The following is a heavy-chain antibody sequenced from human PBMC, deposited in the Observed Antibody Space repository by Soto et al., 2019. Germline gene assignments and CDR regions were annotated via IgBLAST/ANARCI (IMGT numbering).Heavy chain of an antibody. CDR2: IYYSGST. Sequence: PGKGLEWIGDIYYSGSTNYNPSLKSRVTISVDTSKNQFSLKLSSVTAADTAVFFFFQAEDGIRDYVPVSAFLLNRSSDL. J-gene: IGHJ2*01. D-gene: IGHD3-16*01. V-gene: IGHV4-59*01. CDR3: FQAEDGIRDYVPVSAFLLNRSSDL.